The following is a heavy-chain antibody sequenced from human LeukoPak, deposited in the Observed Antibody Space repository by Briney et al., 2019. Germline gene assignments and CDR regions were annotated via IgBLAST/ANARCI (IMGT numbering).Heavy chain of an antibody. CDR2: IYYSGST. CDR1: GGSLSSSSYY. Sequence: PPETLSLTCTVSGGSLSSSSYYWGWIRQPPGKGLEWIGSIYYSGSTYYNPSLKSRVTISVDTSKNQFSLKLSSVTAADTAVYYCARENGYNSGDAFDIWGQGTMVTVSS. V-gene: IGHV4-39*07. CDR3: ARENGYNSGDAFDI. D-gene: IGHD5-24*01. J-gene: IGHJ3*02.